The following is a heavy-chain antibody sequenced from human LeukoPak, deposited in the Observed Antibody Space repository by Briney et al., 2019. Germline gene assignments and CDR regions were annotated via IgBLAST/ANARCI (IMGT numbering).Heavy chain of an antibody. CDR1: GGSFSGYY. Sequence: PSETLSLTCAVYGGSFSGYYWSWIRQPPGKGLEWIGEINHSGSTNYNPSLKSRVTISVDTSKNQFSLKLSSVTAADTAVYYCARGIVAAGLDYWGQGTLVTVSP. D-gene: IGHD6-13*01. V-gene: IGHV4-34*01. J-gene: IGHJ4*02. CDR2: INHSGST. CDR3: ARGIVAAGLDY.